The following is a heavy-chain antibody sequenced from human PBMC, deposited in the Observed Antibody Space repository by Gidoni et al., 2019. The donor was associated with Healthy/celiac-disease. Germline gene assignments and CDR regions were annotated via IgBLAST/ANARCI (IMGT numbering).Heavy chain of an antibody. D-gene: IGHD3-16*01. CDR2: IRSKANSYAT. J-gene: IGHJ5*02. Sequence: EVQLVESGGGLVQPGGSLRLSCAASGFTFSGSAMHWVRQASGKGLEWVGRIRSKANSYATAYAASVKGRFTISRDDSKNTAYRQMTSLKTEDTAVYYCTTVGSWQNRFDPWGQGTLVTVSS. V-gene: IGHV3-73*02. CDR1: GFTFSGSA. CDR3: TTVGSWQNRFDP.